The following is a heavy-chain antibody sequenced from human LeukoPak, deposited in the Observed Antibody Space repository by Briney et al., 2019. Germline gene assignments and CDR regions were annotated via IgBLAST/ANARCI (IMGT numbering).Heavy chain of an antibody. V-gene: IGHV3-23*01. J-gene: IGHJ4*02. Sequence: GGSLRLSCAASGFTFSNSAMSWVRQAPGKGLEWVSTISGRGGSTNYADSVKGRFTISRDNSKNTLYLQMNSLRAGDMAVYYCARDWGYDSGTYCVYWGQGTLVTVSS. CDR2: ISGRGGST. CDR3: ARDWGYDSGTYCVY. CDR1: GFTFSNSA. D-gene: IGHD3-10*01.